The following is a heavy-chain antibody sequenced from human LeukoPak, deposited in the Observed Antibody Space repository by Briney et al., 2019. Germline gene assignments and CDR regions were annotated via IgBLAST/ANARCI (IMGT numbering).Heavy chain of an antibody. J-gene: IGHJ4*02. CDR1: GITFSSYA. CDR3: AAAGRGDRSGYYY. Sequence: GGSLRLSCAASGITFSSYAMSWVRQAPGKGLEWVSGIPGNGGNTFYADSVKGRFTISRDNSKNTLYMQVNSLRAEDTGVYYCAAAGRGDRSGYYYWGQGTLVTVSS. V-gene: IGHV3-23*01. D-gene: IGHD3-22*01. CDR2: IPGNGGNT.